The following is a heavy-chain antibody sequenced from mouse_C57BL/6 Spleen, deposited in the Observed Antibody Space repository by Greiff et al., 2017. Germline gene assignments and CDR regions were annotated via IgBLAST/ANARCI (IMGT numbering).Heavy chain of an antibody. J-gene: IGHJ3*01. CDR1: GYTFTGYW. V-gene: IGHV1-9*01. Sequence: QVQLQQSGAELMKPGASVKLSCKATGYTFTGYWIAWVKQRPGHGLEWIGELLPGSGSTNYNEKFKGKATFTAETSSTTAYMQLSSLTTEDSAVYYCAKRSDGNYLSWFAYWGQGTLVTVSA. D-gene: IGHD2-1*01. CDR2: LLPGSGST. CDR3: AKRSDGNYLSWFAY.